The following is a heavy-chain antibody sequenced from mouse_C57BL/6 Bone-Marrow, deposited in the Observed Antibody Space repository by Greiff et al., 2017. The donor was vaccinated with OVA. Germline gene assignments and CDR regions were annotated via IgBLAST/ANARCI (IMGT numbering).Heavy chain of an antibody. CDR2: IYPGNGDT. CDR1: GYTFTSYW. Sequence: EVQLQQSGTVLARPGASVKMSCKTSGYTFTSYWMHWVKQRPGQGLEWIGAIYPGNGDTSYNQKFKGKAKLTAVTSASTAYMELSSLTNEDSAVYYCILAHYCVSSPCLDCWGQGTTLTVSS. J-gene: IGHJ2*01. V-gene: IGHV1-5*01. CDR3: ILAHYCVSSPCLDC. D-gene: IGHD1-1*01.